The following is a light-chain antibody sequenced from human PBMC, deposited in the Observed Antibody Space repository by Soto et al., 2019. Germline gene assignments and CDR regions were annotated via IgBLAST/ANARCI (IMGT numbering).Light chain of an antibody. J-gene: IGKJ4*01. V-gene: IGKV3-15*01. Sequence: EIVMTQSPATLSVSPGERATLSCRASQSVNLNLAWYQQKPGQAPRLLIYGASIRATGIPARFSGSGAGTEFTLTINSLQSEDSAIYYCQQCNRWPPLTFGGGTTVEIK. CDR3: QQCNRWPPLT. CDR2: GAS. CDR1: QSVNLN.